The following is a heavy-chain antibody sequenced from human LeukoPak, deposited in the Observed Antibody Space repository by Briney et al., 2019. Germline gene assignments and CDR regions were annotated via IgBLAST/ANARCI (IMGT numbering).Heavy chain of an antibody. CDR1: GFTFRTYA. J-gene: IGHJ3*02. V-gene: IGHV3-23*01. D-gene: IGHD1-26*01. CDR3: AKGWSKSSLDGFDI. Sequence: RGSLRLSCAASGFTFRTYAMRWVRQAPGKGLEWASGTSDSGGSTYSTDPVKRRFIISRDNSRNTLYLQMHSLRAEDTAVYYCAKGWSKSSLDGFDIWGQGTMVTVSS. CDR2: TSDSGGST.